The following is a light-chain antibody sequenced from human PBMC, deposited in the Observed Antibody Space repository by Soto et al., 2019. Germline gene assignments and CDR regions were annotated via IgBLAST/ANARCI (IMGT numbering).Light chain of an antibody. CDR3: LSYTGSDTLGV. V-gene: IGLV2-14*01. CDR1: GSDVGAYSY. CDR2: EVF. Sequence: QSVLTQPASVSGSPGQSITISCTGTGSDVGAYSYVSWYQHHPGKAPKLIIYEVFNRPSGVSDRFSGSKSGNTASLTISGLQAEDEADYDCLSYTGSDTLGVFGTGTKVTVL. J-gene: IGLJ1*01.